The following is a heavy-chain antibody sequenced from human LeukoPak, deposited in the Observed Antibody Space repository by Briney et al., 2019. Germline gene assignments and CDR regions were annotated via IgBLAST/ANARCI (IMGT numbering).Heavy chain of an antibody. V-gene: IGHV4-59*01. J-gene: IGHJ5*02. D-gene: IGHD6-19*01. CDR3: ASLPGGSSGWQFDP. Sequence: SETLSLTCTVSGGSISSYYWSWIRQPAGKGLEWIGYIYYSGSTNYNPSLKSRVTISVDTSKNQFSLKLSSVTAADTAVDCCASLPGGSSGWQFDPWGQGTLVTVSS. CDR1: GGSISSYY. CDR2: IYYSGST.